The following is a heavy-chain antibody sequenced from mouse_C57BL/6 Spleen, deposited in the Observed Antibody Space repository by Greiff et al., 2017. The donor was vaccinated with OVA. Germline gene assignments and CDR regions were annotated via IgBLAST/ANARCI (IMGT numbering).Heavy chain of an antibody. CDR1: GYTFTSYW. CDR3: ARRFSGYIAY. V-gene: IGHV1-50*01. D-gene: IGHD3-2*02. J-gene: IGHJ3*01. Sequence: VQLQQPGAELVKPGASVKLSCKASGYTFTSYWMQWVKQRPGQGLEWIGEIDPSDSYTNYNQKFKGKATLTVDTSSSTAYMQLSSLTSEDSAVYYCARRFSGYIAYWGQGTLVTVSA. CDR2: IDPSDSYT.